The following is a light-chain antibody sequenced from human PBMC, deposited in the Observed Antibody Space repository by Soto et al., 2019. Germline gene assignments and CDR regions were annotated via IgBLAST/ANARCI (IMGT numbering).Light chain of an antibody. CDR3: QQYNSYWT. Sequence: DIQMTQSPSTLSASVGDRVTITCRASQSISDWLAWYQQKPGKVPQLLIYGASRLESGVPSRFSGSGSGTEFTLTISSLQPDDFATYYCQQYNSYWTFGQGTKVDI. CDR2: GAS. V-gene: IGKV1-5*01. CDR1: QSISDW. J-gene: IGKJ1*01.